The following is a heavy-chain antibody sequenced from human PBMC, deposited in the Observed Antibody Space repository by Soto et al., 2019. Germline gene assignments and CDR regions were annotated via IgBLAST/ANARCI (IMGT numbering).Heavy chain of an antibody. V-gene: IGHV1-69*13. Sequence: ASVKVSCKASGGTFSSYAISWVRQAPGQGLEWMGGIIPIFGTANYAQKFQGRVTITADESTSTAYMELSSLRSEDTAVYYCARAIGVGATSHYYGMDVWGQGTTVTVSS. CDR1: GGTFSSYA. J-gene: IGHJ6*02. CDR3: ARAIGVGATSHYYGMDV. CDR2: IIPIFGTA. D-gene: IGHD1-26*01.